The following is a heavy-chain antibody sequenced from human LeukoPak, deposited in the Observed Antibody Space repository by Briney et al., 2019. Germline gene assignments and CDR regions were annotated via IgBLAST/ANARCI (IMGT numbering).Heavy chain of an antibody. V-gene: IGHV3-23*01. CDR3: AKGSRSDIMTGYPDY. J-gene: IGHJ4*02. CDR2: ISGSGGST. D-gene: IGHD3-9*01. Sequence: GGSLRLSCAASGFTFSSYAMSWVRQAPGKGLEWVSAISGSGGSTYYADSVKGRFTISRDNSKNTLYLQMNSLRAEDTAVCYCAKGSRSDIMTGYPDYWGQGTLVTVSS. CDR1: GFTFSSYA.